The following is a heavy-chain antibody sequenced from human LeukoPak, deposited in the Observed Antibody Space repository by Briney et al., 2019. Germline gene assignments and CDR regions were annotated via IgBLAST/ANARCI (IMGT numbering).Heavy chain of an antibody. J-gene: IGHJ3*02. CDR2: MYSGSST. D-gene: IGHD4-23*01. CDR1: GFTVSNKY. Sequence: GGSLRLSCATSGFTVSNKYMSWVRQAPWKGLEWVSVMYSGSSTLYADSVKGRFSISRDNSKNTLNLQMNSLRAEDTAVYYCARNGGKGRPEAFDIWGQGTMVTVSS. V-gene: IGHV3-66*01. CDR3: ARNGGKGRPEAFDI.